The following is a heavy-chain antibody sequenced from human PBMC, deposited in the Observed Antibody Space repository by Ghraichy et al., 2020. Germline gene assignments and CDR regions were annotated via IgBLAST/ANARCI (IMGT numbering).Heavy chain of an antibody. J-gene: IGHJ5*02. D-gene: IGHD4-11*01. CDR2: IYYSGST. CDR1: GDSISSSNYC. Sequence: ETLSLTCTVSGDSISSSNYCWGWIRQPPGKGLEWIASIYYSGSTYYNPSLRSRVTISVDTSKNQFSLKLSSVTAADTAVYYCARENQATVTTTDWFDPWGQGTLVTVSS. CDR3: ARENQATVTTTDWFDP. V-gene: IGHV4-39*01.